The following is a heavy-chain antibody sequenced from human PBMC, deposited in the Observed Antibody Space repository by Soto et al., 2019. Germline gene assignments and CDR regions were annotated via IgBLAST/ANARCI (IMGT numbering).Heavy chain of an antibody. Sequence: PGGSLRLSCAASGFTVSSNYMSWVRQAPGKGLEWVSVIYSGGSTYYADSVKGRFTISRDNSKNTLYLQMNSLRAEDAAVYYCARVDSSGAFDYWGQGTLVTVSS. V-gene: IGHV3-66*01. D-gene: IGHD3-22*01. J-gene: IGHJ4*02. CDR2: IYSGGST. CDR3: ARVDSSGAFDY. CDR1: GFTVSSNY.